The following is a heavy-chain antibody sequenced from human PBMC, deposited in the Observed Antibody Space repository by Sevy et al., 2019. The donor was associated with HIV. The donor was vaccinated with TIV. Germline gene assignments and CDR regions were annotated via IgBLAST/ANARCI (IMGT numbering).Heavy chain of an antibody. CDR2: ISGSGGST. J-gene: IGHJ4*02. CDR3: AILGTYYYDGSGYYYQVPSDY. D-gene: IGHD3-22*01. CDR1: GFTFRIYG. V-gene: IGHV3-23*01. Sequence: GESLKISCAASGFTFRIYGMSWVRQAPGKGLEWVSTISGSGGSTYYADSVKGRFTISRDNFKNTLYLQMNSLRAEDTAVYYCAILGTYYYDGSGYYYQVPSDYWGQGTLVTVSS.